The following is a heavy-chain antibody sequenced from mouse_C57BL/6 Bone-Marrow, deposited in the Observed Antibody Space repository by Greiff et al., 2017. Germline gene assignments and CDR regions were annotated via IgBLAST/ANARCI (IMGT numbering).Heavy chain of an antibody. CDR2: IYPRSGNT. V-gene: IGHV1-81*01. CDR3: ARSDGYYGY. Sequence: VKLQESGAELARPGASVKLSCKASGYTFTSYGISWVKQRTGQGLEWIGEIYPRSGNTYYNEKFKGKDTLTADKSSSTAYMELRSLTSEDSAVYFCARSDGYYGYWGQGTTLTVSS. CDR1: GYTFTSYG. D-gene: IGHD2-3*01. J-gene: IGHJ2*01.